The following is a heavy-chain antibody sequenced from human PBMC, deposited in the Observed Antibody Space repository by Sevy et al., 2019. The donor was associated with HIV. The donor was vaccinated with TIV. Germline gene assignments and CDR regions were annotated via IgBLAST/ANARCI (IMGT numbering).Heavy chain of an antibody. J-gene: IGHJ5*02. V-gene: IGHV3-21*01. Sequence: GGSLRLSCAASGFTFSSYSMNWVRQAPGKGLEWVSSISSSSSYIYYEDSVKGRFTISRDNAKNSLYLQMNSLRVEDTAVYYCARDHTPRTIVIPNKINWFDPWGQGTLVTVSS. CDR1: GFTFSSYS. D-gene: IGHD2-15*01. CDR3: ARDHTPRTIVIPNKINWFDP. CDR2: ISSSSSYI.